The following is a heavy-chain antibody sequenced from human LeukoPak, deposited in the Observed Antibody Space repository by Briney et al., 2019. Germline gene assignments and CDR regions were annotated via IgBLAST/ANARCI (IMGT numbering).Heavy chain of an antibody. D-gene: IGHD3-10*01. J-gene: IGHJ5*02. CDR2: IYTSGST. CDR3: ARGYYGSGSYSFDP. Sequence: SETLSLTCTVSGGSISSYYWSWIRQPAGRGLEWIGRIYTSGSTNYNPSLKSRVTMSVDTSKNQFSLKLSSVTAADTVVYYCARGYYGSGSYSFDPWGQGTLVTVSS. V-gene: IGHV4-4*07. CDR1: GGSISSYY.